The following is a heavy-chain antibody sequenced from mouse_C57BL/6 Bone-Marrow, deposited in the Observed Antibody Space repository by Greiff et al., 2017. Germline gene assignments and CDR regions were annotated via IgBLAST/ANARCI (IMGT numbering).Heavy chain of an antibody. CDR1: GYSFTSYY. D-gene: IGHD6-1*01. CDR2: IYPGSGNT. CDR3: ARSSGYVDY. V-gene: IGHV1-66*01. Sequence: QVQLQQSGPELVKPGASVKISCKASGYSFTSYYIHWVKQRPGQGLEWIGWIYPGSGNTKYNEKFKGKATLTADTSSSTAYMQHSSLTSEDSAVYYCARSSGYVDYWGQGTPLTVSS. J-gene: IGHJ2*01.